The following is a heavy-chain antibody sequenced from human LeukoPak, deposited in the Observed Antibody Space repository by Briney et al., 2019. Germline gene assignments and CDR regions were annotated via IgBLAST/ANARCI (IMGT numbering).Heavy chain of an antibody. CDR2: IYYSGNT. CDR1: GYSISISNW. J-gene: IGHJ4*02. D-gene: IGHD1-26*01. CDR3: ASCSGSYGWVDY. Sequence: SDTLSLTCAVSGYSISISNWWGWIRQPPGKGLEWIGYIYYSGNTYYNPSLKSRVTVSVDTSKNQFSLKLSSVTAVDTAVYYCASCSGSYGWVDYWGQGTLVTVSS. V-gene: IGHV4-28*01.